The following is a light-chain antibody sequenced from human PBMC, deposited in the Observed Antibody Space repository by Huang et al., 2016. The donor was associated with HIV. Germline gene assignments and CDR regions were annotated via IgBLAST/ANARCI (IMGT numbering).Light chain of an antibody. CDR3: QQRNNWVFT. CDR2: DAA. J-gene: IGKJ3*01. Sequence: IVLTQSPVTLALSPGEEATLSCSASGNVNRHLAWYQQKPGQPPSILIYDAADRATGIPARFAGNGSGTDFTLTISSLEPDDFAIYFCQQRNNWVFTFGPGTIVDVK. CDR1: GNVNRH. V-gene: IGKV3-11*01.